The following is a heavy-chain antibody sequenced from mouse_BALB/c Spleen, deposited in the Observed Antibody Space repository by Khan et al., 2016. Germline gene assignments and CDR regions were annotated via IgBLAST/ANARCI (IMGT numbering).Heavy chain of an antibody. CDR1: GFDFSRYW. D-gene: IGHD1-1*01. CDR3: ARLLRYAMDY. J-gene: IGHJ4*01. Sequence: EVKLLESGGGLVQPGGSLKLSCAASGFDFSRYWMSWVRQAPGKGLEWIGEINPDSSTINYMPSLKDKFIISRDNAKNTLYLQMSKVRSEDTALYYCARLLRYAMDYWGQGTSVTVSS. V-gene: IGHV4-1*02. CDR2: INPDSSTI.